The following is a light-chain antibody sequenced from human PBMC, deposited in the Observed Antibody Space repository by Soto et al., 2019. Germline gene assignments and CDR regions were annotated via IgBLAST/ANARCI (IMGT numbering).Light chain of an antibody. CDR1: QSVTSNY. J-gene: IGKJ1*01. V-gene: IGKV3-20*01. CDR3: QQYGSSPGT. Sequence: DIVLTQSPGTLSSSPGDRATLSCRASQSVTSNYLAWYQQKRGQAPRLLIWGASIRATGLPDRFSGGGSGTDFTLTISRLEAEDFAVYYCQQYGSSPGTFGQGTKVDIK. CDR2: GAS.